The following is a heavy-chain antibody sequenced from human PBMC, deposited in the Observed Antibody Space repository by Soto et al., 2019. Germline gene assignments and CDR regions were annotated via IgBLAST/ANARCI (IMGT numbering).Heavy chain of an antibody. CDR2: ISGSGGST. CDR1: GFTFSSYA. D-gene: IGHD6-13*01. Sequence: PGGSLRLSCAASGFTFSSYAMSWVRQAPGKGLEWVSAISGSGGSTYYADSVKGRFTISRDNSKNTLYLQMNSLRAEDTAVYYCAKEGRIAAAGNYYYYYGMDVWGQGTTVTVS. J-gene: IGHJ6*02. CDR3: AKEGRIAAAGNYYYYYGMDV. V-gene: IGHV3-23*01.